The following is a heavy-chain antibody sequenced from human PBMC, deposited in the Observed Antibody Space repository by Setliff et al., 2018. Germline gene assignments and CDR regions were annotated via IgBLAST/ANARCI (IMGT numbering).Heavy chain of an antibody. CDR2: VYYSGTT. CDR1: GGSISGASIRSYY. CDR3: AREGTYRYFDY. V-gene: IGHV4-61*01. Sequence: SSETLSLTCTVSGGSISGASIRSYYWSWIRQPPGKGLEFIGYVYYSGTTNYDPSLKSRVTISVDTSKNQFSLKLSSVTAADTAIYYCAREGTYRYFDYWGQGTLVTVSS. J-gene: IGHJ4*02.